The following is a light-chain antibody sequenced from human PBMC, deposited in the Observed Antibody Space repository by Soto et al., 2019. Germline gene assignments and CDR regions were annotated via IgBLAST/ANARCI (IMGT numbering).Light chain of an antibody. CDR3: QQYGSSPLT. Sequence: DIVLPQPHGPLSSLAGERATISSRGSQSISSSYLAWYQQKPGQAPRLLIYGASTRATGIPDRFSGRGSGTDFTLTISRLEPEDVAVYYCQQYGSSPLTFGQGTKVDIK. V-gene: IGKV3-20*01. CDR2: GAS. J-gene: IGKJ1*01. CDR1: QSISSSY.